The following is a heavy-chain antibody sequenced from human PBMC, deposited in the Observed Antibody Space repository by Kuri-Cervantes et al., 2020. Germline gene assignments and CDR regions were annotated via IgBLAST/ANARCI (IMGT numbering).Heavy chain of an antibody. Sequence: GSLRLSCNVSGGSVGRGSYYWNWTRQHPGKGLEWICYIYYSGSTNYNPSLKSRVTISVDTFKNQLSLKLSSVTAADTAVYYCARESKDVLLWFCGTIYGMDVWGQGTTVTVSS. J-gene: IGHJ6*02. V-gene: IGHV4-61*01. CDR2: IYYSGST. CDR3: ARESKDVLLWFCGTIYGMDV. D-gene: IGHD3-10*01. CDR1: GGSVGRGSYY.